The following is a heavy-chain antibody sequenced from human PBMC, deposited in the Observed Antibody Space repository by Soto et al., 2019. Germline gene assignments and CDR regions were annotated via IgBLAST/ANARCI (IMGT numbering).Heavy chain of an antibody. CDR2: VFHTATT. J-gene: IGHJ4*02. CDR1: CDSVSSPYY. Sequence: QVQLQESGPGLVKPSGTLSLTGAVSCDSVSSPYYWCWVRQSPGKGLECIGEVFHTATTSYNPSRSSRVTIAMDKSINQFSLDLSSVTAADTAVYYCARSAGWSAIDVWGPGTLVIVSS. CDR3: ARSAGWSAIDV. V-gene: IGHV4-4*02. D-gene: IGHD3-9*01.